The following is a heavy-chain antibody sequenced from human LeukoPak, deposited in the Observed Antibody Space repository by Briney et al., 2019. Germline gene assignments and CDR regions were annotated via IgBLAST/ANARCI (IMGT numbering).Heavy chain of an antibody. CDR2: INAGNGNT. Sequence: ASVKVSCKASGYTFTSYAMHWVRQAPGQRLEWMGWINAGNGNTKYSQKFQGRVTITRDTSASTACMELRSLRSDDTAVYYCATRPDYGSGSYKDWGQGTLVTVSS. J-gene: IGHJ4*02. CDR1: GYTFTSYA. V-gene: IGHV1-3*01. D-gene: IGHD3-10*01. CDR3: ATRPDYGSGSYKD.